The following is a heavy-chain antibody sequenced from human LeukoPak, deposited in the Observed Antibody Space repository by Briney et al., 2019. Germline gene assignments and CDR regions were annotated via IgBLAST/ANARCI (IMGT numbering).Heavy chain of an antibody. J-gene: IGHJ4*02. Sequence: GESLKISCAASGFTFSGSAMHWVRQASGKGLEWVGRIRSKANSYATAYAASVKGRFTISRDDSKNTAYLQMNSLKTEDTAVYYCTGLNWNYEEGFDYWGQGTLVTVSS. CDR2: IRSKANSYAT. D-gene: IGHD1-7*01. V-gene: IGHV3-73*01. CDR1: GFTFSGSA. CDR3: TGLNWNYEEGFDY.